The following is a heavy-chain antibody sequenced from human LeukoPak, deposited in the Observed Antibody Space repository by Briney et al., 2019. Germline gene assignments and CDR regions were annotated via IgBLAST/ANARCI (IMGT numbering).Heavy chain of an antibody. D-gene: IGHD6-19*01. Sequence: SETLSLTCAVCGGSFSGYYWSWIRQPPGKGLEWIGEINHSGSTNYNPSLKSRVTISVDTSKNQFSLKLSSVTAADTAVYYCARRPWGIAVAGTAFDYWGQGTLVTVSS. CDR1: GGSFSGYY. CDR2: INHSGST. J-gene: IGHJ4*02. CDR3: ARRPWGIAVAGTAFDY. V-gene: IGHV4-34*01.